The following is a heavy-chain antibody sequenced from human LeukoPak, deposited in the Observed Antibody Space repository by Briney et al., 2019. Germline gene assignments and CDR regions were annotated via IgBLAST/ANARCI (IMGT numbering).Heavy chain of an antibody. Sequence: GGSLRLSCAASGFTFSSYAMSWVRQAPGKGLEWVSSISSSSSYIYYADSVKGRFTISRDNAKNSLYLQMNSLRAEDTAVYYCARDVPSGGPKDYWGQGTLVTVSS. CDR1: GFTFSSYA. CDR2: ISSSSSYI. J-gene: IGHJ4*02. D-gene: IGHD2-15*01. V-gene: IGHV3-21*01. CDR3: ARDVPSGGPKDY.